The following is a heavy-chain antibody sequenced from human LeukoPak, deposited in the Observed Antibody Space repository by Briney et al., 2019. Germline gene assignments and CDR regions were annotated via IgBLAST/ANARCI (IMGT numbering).Heavy chain of an antibody. J-gene: IGHJ3*02. CDR3: ARALDATYYYDSSGRDAFDI. CDR2: IILIFGTA. D-gene: IGHD3-22*01. Sequence: GASVKVSCKASGGTLRSYAISGVGQALGQGLEWLGGIILIFGTANYAQKFQGRVTITADESTSTAYMELSSLRSEDTAVYYCARALDATYYYDSSGRDAFDIWGQGTMVTVSS. V-gene: IGHV1-69*13. CDR1: GGTLRSYA.